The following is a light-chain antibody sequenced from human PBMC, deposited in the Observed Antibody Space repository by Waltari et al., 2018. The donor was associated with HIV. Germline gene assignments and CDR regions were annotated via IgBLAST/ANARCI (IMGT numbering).Light chain of an antibody. CDR2: WAS. Sequence: DIVMTQSQDSLAVSLGETATINCKSSQSVLYSSDNKNYLAWSQQKPGQPPKLLIYWASTRESGVPDRFSGSGSGTDFTLTISSLQAEDVAVYYCHQYYSAPWTFGQGTKVEI. CDR3: HQYYSAPWT. J-gene: IGKJ1*01. CDR1: QSVLYSSDNKNY. V-gene: IGKV4-1*01.